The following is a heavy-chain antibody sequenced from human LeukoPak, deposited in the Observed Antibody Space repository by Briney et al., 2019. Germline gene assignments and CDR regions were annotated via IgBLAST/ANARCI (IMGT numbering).Heavy chain of an antibody. Sequence: GGSLRLSCAASGFIFSRYSMNWVRQAPGKGLEWVSCISSSSSYIDYADSVKGRVTISRDNAKNSLYLQMNSLRAEDTAVYYCARGANNYGDGVDYWGQGTLVTVSS. V-gene: IGHV3-21*01. J-gene: IGHJ4*02. D-gene: IGHD4-17*01. CDR3: ARGANNYGDGVDY. CDR1: GFIFSRYS. CDR2: ISSSSSYI.